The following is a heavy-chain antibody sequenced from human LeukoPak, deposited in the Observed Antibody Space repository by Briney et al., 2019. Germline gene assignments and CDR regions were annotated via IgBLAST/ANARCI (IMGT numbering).Heavy chain of an antibody. CDR1: GFTFSSYG. Sequence: PGGSLRLSCVASGFTFSSYGMHWVRQAPGKGLEWVAFIRYDGSNKYYADSVKGRFTISRDNSKNTLYLQMNSLRAEDTAVYYCAKTPRALLWFGVIARGYFDYWGQGTLVTVSS. D-gene: IGHD3-10*01. V-gene: IGHV3-30*02. CDR3: AKTPRALLWFGVIARGYFDY. CDR2: IRYDGSNK. J-gene: IGHJ4*02.